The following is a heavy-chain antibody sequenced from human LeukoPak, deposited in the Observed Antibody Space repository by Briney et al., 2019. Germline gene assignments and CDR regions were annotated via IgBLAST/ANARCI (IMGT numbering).Heavy chain of an antibody. V-gene: IGHV3-23*01. CDR1: GFTFSTYA. CDR3: AKPPPDSSSWLFDY. D-gene: IGHD6-13*01. Sequence: PGGSLRLSCAASGFTFSTYAMSWVRQAAGKGLEWVSTISGNGGTTYYADSVKGRFTISRDNSKNTLYLQMNSLRVEDTAVYYCAKPPPDSSSWLFDYWGQGTLVTVSS. CDR2: ISGNGGTT. J-gene: IGHJ4*02.